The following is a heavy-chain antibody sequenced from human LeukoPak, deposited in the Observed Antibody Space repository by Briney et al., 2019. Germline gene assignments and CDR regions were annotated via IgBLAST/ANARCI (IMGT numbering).Heavy chain of an antibody. V-gene: IGHV1-2*02. Sequence: GASVKVSCKASGYTFTGYYMHWVRQAPGQGLEWMGWINPNSGGTNYAQKFQGRVTMTRDTSISTAYMELSRLRSDDTAVYYCAREGGVYGSARGSYGMDVWGQGTTVTVSS. CDR1: GYTFTGYY. CDR3: AREGGVYGSARGSYGMDV. J-gene: IGHJ6*02. CDR2: INPNSGGT. D-gene: IGHD3-10*01.